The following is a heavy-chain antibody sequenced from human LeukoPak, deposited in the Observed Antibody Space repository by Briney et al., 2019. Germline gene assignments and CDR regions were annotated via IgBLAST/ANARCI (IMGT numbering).Heavy chain of an antibody. J-gene: IGHJ4*02. CDR3: AKISIHDSSPYIDS. CDR1: GFIFSSYS. CDR2: ISTSSHHI. V-gene: IGHV3-21*01. Sequence: GGSLRLSCAASGFIFSSYSMNWVRQAPGKGLEWVSSISTSSHHIYYADSVKGRFTISRDNAKNSLYLQMNSLRAEDTAVYYCAKISIHDSSPYIDSWGQGTLVTVSS. D-gene: IGHD3-22*01.